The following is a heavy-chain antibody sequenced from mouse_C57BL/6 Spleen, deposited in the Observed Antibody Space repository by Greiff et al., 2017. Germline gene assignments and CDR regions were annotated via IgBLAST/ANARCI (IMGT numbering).Heavy chain of an antibody. CDR1: GYTFTSYW. Sequence: QVQLQQPGAELVRPGSSVKLSCKASGYTFTSYWMDWVKQRPGQGLEWIGNIYPSDSETHYNQKFKDKATLTVDKSSSTAYMQLSSLTSEDSAVXYCARSGSSPYYSMDYWGQGTSVTVSS. V-gene: IGHV1-61*01. CDR2: IYPSDSET. J-gene: IGHJ4*01. CDR3: ARSGSSPYYSMDY. D-gene: IGHD1-1*01.